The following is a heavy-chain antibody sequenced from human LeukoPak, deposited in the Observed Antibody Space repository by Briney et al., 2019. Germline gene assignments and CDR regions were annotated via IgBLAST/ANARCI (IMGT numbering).Heavy chain of an antibody. CDR1: GGSFSGYY. CDR2: INHSGST. Sequence: PSETLSLTCAVYGGSFSGYYWSWIRQPPGKGLEWIGEINHSGSTNYNPSLKSRVTISVDTSKNQFSLRLNSVTAADTAVYYCARRDGYNWFDPWGQGTLVTVSS. D-gene: IGHD5-24*01. CDR3: ARRDGYNWFDP. V-gene: IGHV4-34*01. J-gene: IGHJ5*02.